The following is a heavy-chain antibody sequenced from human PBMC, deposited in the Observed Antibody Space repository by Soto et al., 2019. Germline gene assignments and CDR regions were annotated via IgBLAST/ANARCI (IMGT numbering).Heavy chain of an antibody. Sequence: GVSLRFSCAASGFTFSSYAMKWVRQAPGKGLEWVAVISFDGSNKYYADSVKGRFTISRDNSKSTLYLQMNSLRAEDTAVYFCARGPSSLTRFDYWGQGTLVTVSS. V-gene: IGHV3-30-3*01. CDR3: ARGPSSLTRFDY. D-gene: IGHD2-2*01. CDR1: GFTFSSYA. CDR2: ISFDGSNK. J-gene: IGHJ4*02.